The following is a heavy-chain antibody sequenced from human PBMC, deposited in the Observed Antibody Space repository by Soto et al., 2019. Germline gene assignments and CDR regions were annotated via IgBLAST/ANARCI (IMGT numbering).Heavy chain of an antibody. J-gene: IGHJ4*02. V-gene: IGHV4-59*01. CDR1: GGSISSYY. CDR3: ARIRFTVTTADYFDY. Sequence: SETLSLTCTVSGGSISSYYWSWIRQPPGKGLEWIGYIYYSGSTNYNPSLKSRVTISVDTSKNQFSLKLSSVTAADTAVYYCARIRFTVTTADYFDYWGQGTLVTVSS. CDR2: IYYSGST. D-gene: IGHD4-17*01.